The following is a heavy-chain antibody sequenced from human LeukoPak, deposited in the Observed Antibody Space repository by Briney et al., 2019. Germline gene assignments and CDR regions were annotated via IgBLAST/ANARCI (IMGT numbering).Heavy chain of an antibody. CDR1: GFTFSSSW. CDR2: IKCDGSEK. J-gene: IGHJ3*02. V-gene: IGHV3-52*01. CDR3: VRRKSRVRGTWDAFDI. D-gene: IGHD3-10*01. Sequence: GGSLRLSCAASGFTFSSSWMHWVCQAPEKGLEWVADIKCDGSEKYYVDSAKGRLTISRDNAENSLYLQVNSLRAEDMTVYYCVRRKSRVRGTWDAFDIWGQGTMVTVSS.